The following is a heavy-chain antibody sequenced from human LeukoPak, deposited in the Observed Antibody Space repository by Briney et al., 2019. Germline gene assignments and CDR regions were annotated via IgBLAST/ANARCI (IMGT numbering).Heavy chain of an antibody. CDR3: AKTSSHRIRAFFDL. CDR1: GFTFSTYA. V-gene: IGHV3-23*01. CDR2: ITGSGGST. Sequence: GGSLRLSCAASGFTFSTYAMSWVRQAPGKGLQWVSAITGSGGSTYYADSVKGRFTISRDNSNDTVYLQMNTLRAEDTALHYCAKTSSHRIRAFFDLWGRGTLVTVSS. D-gene: IGHD2-15*01. J-gene: IGHJ2*01.